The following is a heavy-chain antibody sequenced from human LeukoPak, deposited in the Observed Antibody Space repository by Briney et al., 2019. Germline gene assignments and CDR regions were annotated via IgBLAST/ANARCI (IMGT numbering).Heavy chain of an antibody. Sequence: SESLSLTCAVHGESFSAYFWSWIRQVPGKGLEWIGEIDHRGSSNYNPPLKSRATISVDTSKNHFSLSLTSVTAADTAVYYCATRSSTLAAARCFDDWGQGTVVTVSS. D-gene: IGHD6-6*01. CDR1: GESFSAYF. CDR2: IDHRGSS. CDR3: ATRSSTLAAARCFDD. J-gene: IGHJ4*03. V-gene: IGHV4-34*01.